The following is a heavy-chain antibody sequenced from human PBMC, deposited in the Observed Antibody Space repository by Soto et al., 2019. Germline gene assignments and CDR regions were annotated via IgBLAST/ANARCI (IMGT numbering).Heavy chain of an antibody. V-gene: IGHV3-23*01. J-gene: IGHJ3*01. CDR1: GCTFSSGA. Sequence: XGTLRLTWAVSGCTFSSGAMSWCRQAPAKGLVWRSAISIRGGRTYYADSVKGRFTISRDTSKNKLYLYMNSLKEEDTAVYYCAKETKTCYESSGCDSFDFWGQGTMVTVPS. D-gene: IGHD3-22*01. CDR3: AKETKTCYESSGCDSFDF. CDR2: ISIRGGRT.